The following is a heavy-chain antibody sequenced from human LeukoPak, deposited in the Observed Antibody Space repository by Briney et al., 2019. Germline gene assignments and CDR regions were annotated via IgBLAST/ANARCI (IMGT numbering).Heavy chain of an antibody. CDR3: VRVRDGYNDAYDI. V-gene: IGHV1-46*01. J-gene: IGHJ3*02. Sequence: GASVKVSCKASGFTFTNYNLHWGRQAPGQRLEWMGIIILSGGSTNYAQNFQGRVTMTTDTSTSTVYMELSSLRSEDTAVYYGVRVRDGYNDAYDIWGQGTMVTVPS. D-gene: IGHD5-24*01. CDR2: IILSGGST. CDR1: GFTFTNYN.